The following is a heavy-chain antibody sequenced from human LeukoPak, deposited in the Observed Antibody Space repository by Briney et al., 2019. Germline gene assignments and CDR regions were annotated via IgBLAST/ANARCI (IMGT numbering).Heavy chain of an antibody. V-gene: IGHV1-3*01. CDR2: IGDNGNT. J-gene: IGHJ4*02. CDR3: ARDIFGTSRPSEY. Sequence: GASVKVSCKASGYTFISYVIHWVRQAPGRGLEWMGWIGDNGNTKYSQKLQGRISITRDTSASTAYMELSSLRSEDTAVYYCARDIFGTSRPSEYWGQGTLVTVSS. D-gene: IGHD2-2*01. CDR1: GYTFISYV.